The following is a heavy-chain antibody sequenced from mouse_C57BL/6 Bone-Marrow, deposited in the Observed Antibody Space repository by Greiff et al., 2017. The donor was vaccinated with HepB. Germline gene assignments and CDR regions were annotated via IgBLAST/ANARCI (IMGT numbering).Heavy chain of an antibody. V-gene: IGHV1-55*01. J-gene: IGHJ3*01. D-gene: IGHD1-1*01. CDR2: IYPGSGST. CDR3: ARGEDYGSSPFAY. Sequence: QVQLQQSGAELVKPGASVKMSCKASGYTFTSYWITWVKQRPGQGLEWIGDIYPGSGSTNYNEKFKSKATLTVDTSSSTAYMQLSSLTSEDSAVYYCARGEDYGSSPFAYWGQGTLVTVSA. CDR1: GYTFTSYW.